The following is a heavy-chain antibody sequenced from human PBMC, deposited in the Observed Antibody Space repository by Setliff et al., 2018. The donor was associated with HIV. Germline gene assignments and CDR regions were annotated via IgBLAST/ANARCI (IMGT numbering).Heavy chain of an antibody. Sequence: SETLSLTCTVSGGSITSGSYSWSWIRQSPGKGLEWIAYIHTSGSTYFNPSFVSRVTISIDSSENQFSLNLNSVTAADTAVYYCVRHHDSDFSGDPDWFDPWGQGILVAVSS. D-gene: IGHD2-15*01. CDR2: IHTSGST. J-gene: IGHJ5*02. V-gene: IGHV4-61*01. CDR1: GGSITSGSYS. CDR3: VRHHDSDFSGDPDWFDP.